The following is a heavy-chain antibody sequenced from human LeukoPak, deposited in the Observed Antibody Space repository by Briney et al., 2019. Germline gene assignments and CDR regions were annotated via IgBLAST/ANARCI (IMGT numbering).Heavy chain of an antibody. J-gene: IGHJ4*02. CDR2: IKEDGSEK. Sequence: GGSLRLSCAASGFTFSNYWMSWVRQAPGKGLEWEANIKEDGSEKYYVDSVKGRFTISRDNAKNSLYLQMNSLRAEDTAVYYCARTIRGYWGQGTLVTVSS. D-gene: IGHD3-10*01. V-gene: IGHV3-7*02. CDR3: ARTIRGY. CDR1: GFTFSNYW.